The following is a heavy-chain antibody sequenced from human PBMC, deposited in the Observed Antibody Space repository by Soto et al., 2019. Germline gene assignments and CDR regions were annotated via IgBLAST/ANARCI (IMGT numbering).Heavy chain of an antibody. CDR1: GGSISSSSYY. CDR2: IYYSGST. CDR3: ARLDTAMVPVDY. D-gene: IGHD5-18*01. V-gene: IGHV4-39*01. J-gene: IGHJ4*02. Sequence: QLQLQESGPGLVKPSETLSLTCTVSGGSISSSSYYWGWIRQPPGKGLEWIGSIYYSGSTYYNPSLKSRVTISVDTSKNQFSLKLSSVTAADTAVYYCARLDTAMVPVDYWGQGTLVTVSS.